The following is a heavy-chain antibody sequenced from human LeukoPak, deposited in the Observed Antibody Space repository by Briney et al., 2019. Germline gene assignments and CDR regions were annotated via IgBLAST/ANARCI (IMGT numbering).Heavy chain of an antibody. CDR2: ISGSGDDT. Sequence: PGGSLRLSCAASGFTFNYLAMSWVRQTPRKGLEWVSSISGSGDDTHYGDSVKGRFTISRDNSKNTLSLHMNSLRDEDTARYSCAKANVGQTLGHPYNFDYWGRGTLVTVS. CDR1: GFTFNYLA. J-gene: IGHJ4*02. V-gene: IGHV3-23*01. D-gene: IGHD1-26*01. CDR3: AKANVGQTLGHPYNFDY.